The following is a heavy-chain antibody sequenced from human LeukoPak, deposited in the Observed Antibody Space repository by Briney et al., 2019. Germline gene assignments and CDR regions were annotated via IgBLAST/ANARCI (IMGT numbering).Heavy chain of an antibody. Sequence: HTGGSLRLSCAASGFTFSSYAMSWVRQAPGKGLEWVSAISGSGGTTYYADSVKGRFTISRDNSKNTLYLQMNSLRVEDTAVYYCAKGDDFWSGYSPVWGQGTLVTVSS. CDR3: AKGDDFWSGYSPV. CDR2: ISGSGGTT. J-gene: IGHJ4*02. V-gene: IGHV3-23*01. D-gene: IGHD3-3*01. CDR1: GFTFSSYA.